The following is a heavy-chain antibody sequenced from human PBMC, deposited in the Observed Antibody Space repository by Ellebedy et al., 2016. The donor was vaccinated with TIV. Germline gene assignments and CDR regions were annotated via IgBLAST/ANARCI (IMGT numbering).Heavy chain of an antibody. V-gene: IGHV4-39*01. CDR1: GGSISSSSYY. D-gene: IGHD4-17*01. CDR2: IYYSGST. J-gene: IGHJ6*02. Sequence: MPSETLSLTCTVSGGSISSSSYYWGWIRQPPGKGLEWIGSIYYSGSTYYNPSLKSRVTISVDTSKNQFSLKLSSVTAADTAVYYCARRRKTDYGDYWLKYYGMDVWGQGTTVTVSS. CDR3: ARRRKTDYGDYWLKYYGMDV.